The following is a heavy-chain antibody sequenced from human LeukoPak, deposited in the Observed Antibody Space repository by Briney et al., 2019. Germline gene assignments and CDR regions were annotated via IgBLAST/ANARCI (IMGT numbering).Heavy chain of an antibody. J-gene: IGHJ4*02. CDR2: ISWNSGRI. CDR1: GFTFDDYA. D-gene: IGHD6-6*01. V-gene: IGHV3-9*01. CDR3: AKDISYSSSSGVFDY. Sequence: SMRLSCAAYGFTFDDYAMHWVRPAPGKGLEWVSGISWNSGRIGHADSAKGRFTISRDSAKDSLYLLMNSLRAEDTALYYCAKDISYSSSSGVFDYWGQGTLVTVSS.